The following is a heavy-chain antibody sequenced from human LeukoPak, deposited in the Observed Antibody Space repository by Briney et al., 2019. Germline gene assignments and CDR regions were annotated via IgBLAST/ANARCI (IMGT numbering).Heavy chain of an antibody. J-gene: IGHJ4*02. CDR2: VSGRGERT. CDR1: GFSFNSYA. CDR3: ANQPGLYDSGWSWTYHFFGVDV. D-gene: IGHD6-19*01. V-gene: IGHV3-23*01. Sequence: GGSLRLSCAASGFSFNSYAMSWVRQAPGKGLEWVSAVSGRGERTYYADFVQGRFSISRDNSKDTVYLQMNSLRAGDTAIYYCANQPGLYDSGWSWTYHFFGVDVWGQGTLVTVSS.